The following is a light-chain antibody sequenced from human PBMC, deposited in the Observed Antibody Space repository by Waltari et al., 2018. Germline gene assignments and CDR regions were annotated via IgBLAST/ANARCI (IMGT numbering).Light chain of an antibody. CDR3: QQLNSYPLT. Sequence: DIQLTQSPSFLSSSVGDRLTITCRSSQGISSYLAWYQVRPGNAPKLLIYSASTLQSGVPARFSGSGSGTDFTLTISSLQPEDLATYYCQQLNSYPLTFGGGTKLEIK. CDR2: SAS. CDR1: QGISSY. J-gene: IGKJ4*01. V-gene: IGKV1-9*01.